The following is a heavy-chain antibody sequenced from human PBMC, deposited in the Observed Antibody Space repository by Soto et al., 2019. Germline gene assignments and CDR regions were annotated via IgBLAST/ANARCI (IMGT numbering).Heavy chain of an antibody. CDR2: IYWDDDR. Sequence: QITLKESGPTLVKPTQTLTLTCTFSGFSLTTTGLGVDWIRQPPGKALEWLALIYWDDDRRYNSSLKSRLTITKDTSKHQVVLTMTNMDPVDTSTYYCARRRVAGEYFDYWGQGTLVTVSS. J-gene: IGHJ4*02. D-gene: IGHD6-13*01. CDR3: ARRRVAGEYFDY. CDR1: GFSLTTTGLG. V-gene: IGHV2-5*02.